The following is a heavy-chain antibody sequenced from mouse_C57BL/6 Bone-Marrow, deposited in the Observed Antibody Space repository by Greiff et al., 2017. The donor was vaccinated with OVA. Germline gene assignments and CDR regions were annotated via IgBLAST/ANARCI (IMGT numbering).Heavy chain of an antibody. CDR3: ARGYGSSYDYYAMDY. CDR1: GYTFTSYW. Sequence: QVQLKQPGAELVRPGTSVKLSCKASGYTFTSYWMHWVKQRPGQGLEWIGVIDPSDSYTNYNQKFKGKATLTVDTSSSTAYMQLSSLTSEDSAVYYCARGYGSSYDYYAMDYWGQGTSVTVSS. V-gene: IGHV1-59*01. J-gene: IGHJ4*01. D-gene: IGHD1-1*01. CDR2: IDPSDSYT.